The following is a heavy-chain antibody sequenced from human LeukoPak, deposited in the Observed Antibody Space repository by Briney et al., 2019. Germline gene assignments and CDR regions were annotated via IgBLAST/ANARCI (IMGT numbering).Heavy chain of an antibody. CDR2: ISAYNGNT. D-gene: IGHD3-10*01. Sequence: ASVKVSCTASGYTFTSYGISWVRQAPGQGLEWMGWISAYNGNTNYAQKLQGRVTMTTDTSTSTAYMELRSLRSDDTAVYYCARDPVWFGELETDYWGQGTLVTVSS. J-gene: IGHJ4*02. CDR1: GYTFTSYG. V-gene: IGHV1-18*01. CDR3: ARDPVWFGELETDY.